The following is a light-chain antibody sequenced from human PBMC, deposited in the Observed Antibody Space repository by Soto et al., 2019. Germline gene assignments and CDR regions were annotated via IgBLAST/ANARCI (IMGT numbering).Light chain of an antibody. V-gene: IGKV1-27*01. J-gene: IGKJ4*01. Sequence: DIQMTQSPSSLSASLGDRATITCRASQGISIYLAWYQQKPGKVPKLLIYDASTLNSGVPSRFSGSGSVTDFTLSISSLQPEDVATYYCQKYNGAPRTFGGGTKVEIK. CDR2: DAS. CDR1: QGISIY. CDR3: QKYNGAPRT.